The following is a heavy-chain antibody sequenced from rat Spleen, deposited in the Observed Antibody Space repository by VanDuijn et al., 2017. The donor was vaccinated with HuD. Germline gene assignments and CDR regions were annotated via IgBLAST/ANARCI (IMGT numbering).Heavy chain of an antibody. Sequence: EVQLVESGGGLVQPGRSMKLSCAASGFTFSDYGMVWVLQAPTKGLEWVASISYDGSSTYYRDSVKGRFTISRDNAKSTLYLQMDSLRSEDTATYYCARHFSPADYYSSFPVLYWGQGTLVTVSS. D-gene: IGHD1-2*01. CDR3: ARHFSPADYYSSFPVLY. J-gene: IGHJ3*01. CDR1: GFTFSDYG. V-gene: IGHV5-29*01. CDR2: ISYDGSST.